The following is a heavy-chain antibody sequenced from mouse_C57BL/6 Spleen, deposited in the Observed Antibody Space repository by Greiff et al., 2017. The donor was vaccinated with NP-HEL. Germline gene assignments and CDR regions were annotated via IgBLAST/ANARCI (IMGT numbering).Heavy chain of an antibody. V-gene: IGHV1-50*01. CDR1: GYTFTSYW. J-gene: IGHJ4*01. CDR2: IDPSDSYT. Sequence: VQLQQSGAELVKPGASVKLSCKASGYTFTSYWMQWVKQRPGQGLEWIGEIDPSDSYTNYNQKFKGKATLTVDTSSSTAYMQLSSLTSEDSAVYYGARRDDGAMDYWGQGTSVTVSS. D-gene: IGHD2-12*01. CDR3: ARRDDGAMDY.